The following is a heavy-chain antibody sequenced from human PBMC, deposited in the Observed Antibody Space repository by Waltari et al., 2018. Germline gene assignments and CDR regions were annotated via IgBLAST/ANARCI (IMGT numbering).Heavy chain of an antibody. Sequence: QVPLVQSGAEVTKPGASVTVYCMASGYTLPSHYMHWVRRAPGQGPEWMRRINPNSGDTNYARKFQDRVSMTRDTSVNTAYMVVGRLTSDDTAVYFCARESAFSTSWYPGFDPWGQGTLVTVAS. CDR1: GYTLPSHY. V-gene: IGHV1-2*06. CDR3: ARESAFSTSWYPGFDP. D-gene: IGHD2-2*01. CDR2: INPNSGDT. J-gene: IGHJ5*02.